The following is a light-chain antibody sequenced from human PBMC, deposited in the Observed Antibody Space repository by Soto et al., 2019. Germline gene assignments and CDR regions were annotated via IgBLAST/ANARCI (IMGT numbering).Light chain of an antibody. J-gene: IGLJ1*01. CDR3: CSYTRSGTLI. V-gene: IGLV2-14*01. CDR1: SGDIGDYNY. Sequence: QSVLPQPASVSGSPGQSITISCVGTSGDIGDYNYVSWYQQHPGKAPKVIIYDVSNRPSGVSYRFSGTKSGNTASLTVSGLQAEDEADSYCCSYTRSGTLIFGTGTKVTVL. CDR2: DVS.